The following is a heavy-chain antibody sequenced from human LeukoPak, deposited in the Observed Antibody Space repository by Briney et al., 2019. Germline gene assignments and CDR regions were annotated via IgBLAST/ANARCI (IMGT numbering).Heavy chain of an antibody. V-gene: IGHV4-30-4*08. CDR1: GGSISSGDYY. CDR2: IYYSGST. Sequence: SETLSLTCTVSGGSISSGDYYWSWIRQPPGKGLEWIGYIYYSGSTYYNPSLESRVTISVDTSKNQFSLKLSSVTAADTAVYYCARGEYYYGSGSPFDYWGQGTLVTVSS. CDR3: ARGEYYYGSGSPFDY. J-gene: IGHJ4*02. D-gene: IGHD3-10*01.